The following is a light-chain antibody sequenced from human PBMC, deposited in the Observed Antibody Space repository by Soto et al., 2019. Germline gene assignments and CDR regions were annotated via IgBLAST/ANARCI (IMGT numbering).Light chain of an antibody. V-gene: IGKV3-15*01. CDR3: QQYKHWPPFT. CDR2: GAS. Sequence: EIVMTQSPATLSVSPGERATLSCRASQSINSNLVWYQQKPGQAPRLLIYGASTRATGIPARFSGSGSGTEFTLTISNLQSEDFAVYYCQQYKHWPPFTFGQGTKLEIK. CDR1: QSINSN. J-gene: IGKJ2*01.